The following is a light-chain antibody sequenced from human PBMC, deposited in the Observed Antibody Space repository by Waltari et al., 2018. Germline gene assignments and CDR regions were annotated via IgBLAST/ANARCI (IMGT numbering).Light chain of an antibody. V-gene: IGLV3-21*04. J-gene: IGLJ2*01. Sequence: SYVLTQPPSVSVAPGKTARITCGGNNLGSTSGNWYQQKPGQPPVLFSYYDSGRPSGIPERFSGSNSGNTATLTISRVEAGDEADYYCQVWDSSSDPYVVFGGGTKLTVL. CDR2: YDS. CDR3: QVWDSSSDPYVV. CDR1: NLGSTS.